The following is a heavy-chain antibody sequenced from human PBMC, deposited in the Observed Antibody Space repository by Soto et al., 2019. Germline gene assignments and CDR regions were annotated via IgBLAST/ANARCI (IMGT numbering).Heavy chain of an antibody. J-gene: IGHJ4*02. D-gene: IGHD3-3*01. CDR2: IDYGGTI. V-gene: IGHV4-39*01. CDR1: GASISSSPYV. Sequence: QLQLQESGPGLVKPSETLSLTCNASGASISSSPYVWGWIRQSAGKGLEWIGTIDYGGTIYYNPSLKSRIPISLDTSKNQISLRLSSVTAADTAVYYCARHVHNQGYEYYFASWGQGTLVTVSS. CDR3: ARHVHNQGYEYYFAS.